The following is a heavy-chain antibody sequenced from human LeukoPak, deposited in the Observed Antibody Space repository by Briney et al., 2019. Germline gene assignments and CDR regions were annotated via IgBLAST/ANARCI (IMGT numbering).Heavy chain of an antibody. V-gene: IGHV4-30-4*01. CDR2: VYYSGST. CDR1: GGSIRSGDYY. J-gene: IGHJ4*02. CDR3: GKTDIYFNPIDY. D-gene: IGHD3-9*01. Sequence: KPSETLSLTCTVSGGSIRSGDYYWSWIRQPPGKGLEWIGYVYYSGSTYYNASLKSRVTISVDTSKNQFSLKLNSVTAADTAIYYCGKTDIYFNPIDYWGPGSLVTVSS.